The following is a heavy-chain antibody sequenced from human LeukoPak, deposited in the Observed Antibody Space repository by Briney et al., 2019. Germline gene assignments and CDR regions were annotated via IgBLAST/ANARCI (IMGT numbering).Heavy chain of an antibody. CDR2: INSDGSST. CDR3: ARDYTYYDILTGYLDWFDP. CDR1: GFTFSSYW. Sequence: GGSLRLSCAASGFTFSSYWMHWVRQAPGKGLVWVSRINSDGSSTSYADPVKGRFTISRDNAKNTLYLQMNSLRAEDTAVYYCARDYTYYDILTGYLDWFDPWGQGTLVTVSS. D-gene: IGHD3-9*01. V-gene: IGHV3-74*01. J-gene: IGHJ5*02.